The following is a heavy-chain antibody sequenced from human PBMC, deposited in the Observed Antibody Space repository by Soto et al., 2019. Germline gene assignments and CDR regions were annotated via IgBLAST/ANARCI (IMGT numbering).Heavy chain of an antibody. Sequence: GGSLRLSCAASGFTFSSYAMSWVRQAPGKGLEWVSAISGSGGSTYYADSVKGRFTISRDNSKNTLYLQMNSLRAEDTAVYYCARERGTKYDSSGYYDYWGQGTLVTVSS. CDR3: ARERGTKYDSSGYYDY. CDR2: ISGSGGST. V-gene: IGHV3-23*01. CDR1: GFTFSSYA. J-gene: IGHJ4*02. D-gene: IGHD3-22*01.